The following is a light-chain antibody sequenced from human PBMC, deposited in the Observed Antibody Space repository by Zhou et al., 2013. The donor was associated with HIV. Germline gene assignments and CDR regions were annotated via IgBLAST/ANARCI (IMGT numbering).Light chain of an antibody. J-gene: IGKJ2*01. CDR2: GAS. CDR3: QQNNDRPRT. CDR1: QSIGSN. Sequence: EILMTQSPATLSVSPGERATLSCRASQSIGSNLAWYQQRPGQAPRLLIYGASTRAAGIPARFSGSGSGTEFTLTISSMQSEDFAVYYCQQNNDRPRTFGQGTKLGIK. V-gene: IGKV3-15*01.